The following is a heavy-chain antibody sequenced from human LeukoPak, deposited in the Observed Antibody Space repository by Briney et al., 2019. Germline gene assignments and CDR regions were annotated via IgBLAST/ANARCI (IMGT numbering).Heavy chain of an antibody. CDR1: GGSISSGGYY. J-gene: IGHJ3*02. D-gene: IGHD2-21*02. Sequence: PSEILSLTCTVSGGSISSGGYYWSWIRQHPGKGLEWIGYIYYSGSTYYNPSLKSRVTISVDTSKNQFSLKLSSVTAADTAVYYCARDSDGDCPWCAFDIWGQGTMVTVSS. V-gene: IGHV4-31*03. CDR3: ARDSDGDCPWCAFDI. CDR2: IYYSGST.